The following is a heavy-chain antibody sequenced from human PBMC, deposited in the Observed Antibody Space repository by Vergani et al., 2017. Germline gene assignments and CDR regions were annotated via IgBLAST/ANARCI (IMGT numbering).Heavy chain of an antibody. D-gene: IGHD5-12*01. CDR3: VRARCSGPCFMSNWFDS. CDR2: IKSDGSIT. J-gene: IGHJ5*01. CDR1: GFSFSGYW. Sequence: LESGGGLIHPGGSLRLSCEGSGFSFSGYWMHWVRQSPEKGLVWVSRIKSDGSITNYADSVKGRFTISRDNAKNTLYLEMNSLRGDDTAIYYCVRARCSGPCFMSNWFDSWGQGTLVTVSS. V-gene: IGHV3-74*01.